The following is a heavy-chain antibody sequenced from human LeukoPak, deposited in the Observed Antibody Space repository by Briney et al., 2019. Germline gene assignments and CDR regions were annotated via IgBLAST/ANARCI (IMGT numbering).Heavy chain of an antibody. D-gene: IGHD1-1*01. CDR2: ISGNGGVI. Sequence: PGGSLRLSCAAPGFTFSSYAMTWVRQAPGKGLEWLSYISGNGGVIQYADSVKGRFTISRDNAKNLLYLQMDSLRVEDTAIYYCARDPRTVRIWGQGTLVTVSS. V-gene: IGHV3-48*04. CDR1: GFTFSSYA. J-gene: IGHJ4*02. CDR3: ARDPRTVRI.